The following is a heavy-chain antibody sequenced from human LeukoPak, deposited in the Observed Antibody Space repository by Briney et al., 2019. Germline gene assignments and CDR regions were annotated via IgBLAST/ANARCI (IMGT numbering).Heavy chain of an antibody. CDR1: GFTFSSYA. J-gene: IGHJ4*02. CDR3: ARDLLARAGDY. V-gene: IGHV3-30*04. Sequence: PGGSLRLSCAASGFTFSSYAMHWVRQAPGKGLEWVAVISYDGSNKYYADSVKGRFTISRDNSKNTLYLQMNSLRAEDTAVFYCARDLLARAGDYWGQGTLVTVSS. CDR2: ISYDGSNK. D-gene: IGHD5-12*01.